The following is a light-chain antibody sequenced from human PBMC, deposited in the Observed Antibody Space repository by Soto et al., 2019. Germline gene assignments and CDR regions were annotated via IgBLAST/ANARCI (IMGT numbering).Light chain of an antibody. CDR1: QSVSID. J-gene: IGKJ4*01. V-gene: IGKV3-11*01. Sequence: EIVLTQSPATLSLSPGERATLSCRASQSVSIDLSWYQQKPGQAPRLLIYDASNRATGIPARFSGSGSGTVFTLTISSLEPEDFAVYYCQQYGSSPLTFGGGTKVDIK. CDR2: DAS. CDR3: QQYGSSPLT.